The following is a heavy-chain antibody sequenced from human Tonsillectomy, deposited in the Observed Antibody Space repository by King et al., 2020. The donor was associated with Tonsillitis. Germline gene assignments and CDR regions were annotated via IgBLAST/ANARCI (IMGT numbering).Heavy chain of an antibody. Sequence: QLVQSGAEVKKPGSSVKVSCKLSGGTLNNLAIAWVRQAPGQGLEGMGGIIAIFGTTNYAQKFQGRLRVTADESTTTAYMELSSLRFDDTAMYYCATDMAWFDSWGQGTLVTVSS. CDR1: GGTLNNLA. J-gene: IGHJ5*01. CDR2: IIAIFGTT. V-gene: IGHV1-69*01. CDR3: ATDMAWFDS. D-gene: IGHD2-15*01.